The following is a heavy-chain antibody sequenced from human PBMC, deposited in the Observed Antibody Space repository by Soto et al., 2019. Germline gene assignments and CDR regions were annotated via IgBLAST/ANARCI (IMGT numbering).Heavy chain of an antibody. Sequence: QVQLVQSGAEEKKPGASVKVSCKASGYTFTTYAMHWVRQAPGQRLEWMGWINAGNGNTKYSQKFQGRVTITRDTSASTAYMELSSLRSEDTAVDYCARDRSVAVAGPGWFDPWGQGTLVTVSS. J-gene: IGHJ5*02. D-gene: IGHD6-19*01. V-gene: IGHV1-3*05. CDR3: ARDRSVAVAGPGWFDP. CDR2: INAGNGNT. CDR1: GYTFTTYA.